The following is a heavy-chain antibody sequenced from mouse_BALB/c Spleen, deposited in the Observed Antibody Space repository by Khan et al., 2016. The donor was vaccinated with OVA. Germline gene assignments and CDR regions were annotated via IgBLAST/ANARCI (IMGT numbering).Heavy chain of an antibody. CDR3: ARGNYYGYYFDY. CDR2: ISYSGGT. V-gene: IGHV3-2*02. J-gene: IGHJ2*01. D-gene: IGHD1-1*01. CDR1: GYSITSGYA. Sequence: EVKLLESGPGLVKPSQSLSLTCTVTGYSITSGYAWNWIRQFPGNKLEWMGYISYSGGTSYNPSPKSRISITRDTSKNQFFLQLNSVTTEDTATYYCARGNYYGYYFDYWGQGTPLTVSS.